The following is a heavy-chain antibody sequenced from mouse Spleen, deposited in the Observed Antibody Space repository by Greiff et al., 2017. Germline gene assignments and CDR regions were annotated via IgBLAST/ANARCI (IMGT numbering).Heavy chain of an antibody. CDR2: IRNKANGYTT. J-gene: IGHJ4*01. CDR1: GFTSPDYY. CDR3: ARDTGAMDY. V-gene: IGHV7-3*02. Sequence: EVKLMESGGGLVQPGGSLRLSCATSGFTSPDYYMSWVRQPPGKALEWLGFIRNKANGYTTEYSASVKGRFTISRDNSQSILYLQMNTLRAEDSATYYCARDTGAMDYWGQGTSVTVSS.